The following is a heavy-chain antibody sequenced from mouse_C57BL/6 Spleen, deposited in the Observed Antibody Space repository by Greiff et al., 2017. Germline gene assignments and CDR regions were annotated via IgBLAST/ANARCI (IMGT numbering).Heavy chain of an antibody. CDR1: GFTFSSYT. V-gene: IGHV5-9*01. J-gene: IGHJ4*01. D-gene: IGHD2-1*01. CDR2: ISGGGGNT. Sequence: EVKLMESGGGLVKPGGSLKLSCAASGFTFSSYTMSWVRQTPEKRLEWVATISGGGGNTYYPDSVKGRFTISRDNAKNTLYLQMSSLRSEDTALYYCAKRIYYGNYGAMDYWGQGTSVTVSS. CDR3: AKRIYYGNYGAMDY.